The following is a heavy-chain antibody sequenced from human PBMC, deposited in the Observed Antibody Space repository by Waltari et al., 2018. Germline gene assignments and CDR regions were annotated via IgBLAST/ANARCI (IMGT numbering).Heavy chain of an antibody. CDR1: GGPMSGFY. CDR3: ARGTPSFYHYMDV. CDR2: IYDSWTT. J-gene: IGHJ6*03. Sequence: QVLLQQSGPGLVKPSETPSVACTASGGPMSGFYWSWIRQSPGKGLEWIAFIYDSWTTKYNPSLKSRVTISVDTSKNRFTLKLGSATAADTALYYCARGTPSFYHYMDVWGKGTTVIVSS. V-gene: IGHV4-59*01.